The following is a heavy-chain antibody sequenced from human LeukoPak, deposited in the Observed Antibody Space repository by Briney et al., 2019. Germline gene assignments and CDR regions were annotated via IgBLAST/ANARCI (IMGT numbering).Heavy chain of an antibody. J-gene: IGHJ4*02. CDR1: GFTFDNYW. V-gene: IGHV3-7*01. D-gene: IGHD2-2*01. CDR2: IKQDGSDK. Sequence: GGSLRLSCAASGFTFDNYWMNWVRQAPGKGLEWVANIKQDGSDKDYVDSVKGRFTISRDNAKNSLYLQMNNLRAEDTAVYYCARPRGCGSARCNNFDSWGQGTLVTVSS. CDR3: ARPRGCGSARCNNFDS.